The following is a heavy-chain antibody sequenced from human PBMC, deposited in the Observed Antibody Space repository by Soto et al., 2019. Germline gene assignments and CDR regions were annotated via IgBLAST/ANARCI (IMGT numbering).Heavy chain of an antibody. V-gene: IGHV3-23*01. D-gene: IGHD6-13*01. CDR3: AKEGAPKYSSSRSWFDP. J-gene: IGHJ5*02. Sequence: EVQLLESGGGLVQPGGSLRLSCAASGFTFSSYAMSWVRQAPGKGLEWVSAISGSGGSTYYADSVKGRFTISGDNSKNTLYLQMNSLRAEDTAVYYCAKEGAPKYSSSRSWFDPWGQGTLVTVSS. CDR1: GFTFSSYA. CDR2: ISGSGGST.